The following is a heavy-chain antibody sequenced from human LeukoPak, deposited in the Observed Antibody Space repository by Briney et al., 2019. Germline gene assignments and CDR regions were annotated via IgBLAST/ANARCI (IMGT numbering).Heavy chain of an antibody. J-gene: IGHJ4*02. Sequence: GGSLRLSCSASGFSFSGYGMHWVRQAPGKGLEWVAFIHYDGARSYYADSVKGRFAISRDNSRNTLYLQMNSLRPEDTAVYYCAKAIWVAATSSWFCLDYWGQGTLVTVSS. CDR3: AKAIWVAATSSWFCLDY. CDR2: IHYDGARS. V-gene: IGHV3-30*02. CDR1: GFSFSGYG. D-gene: IGHD3-10*01.